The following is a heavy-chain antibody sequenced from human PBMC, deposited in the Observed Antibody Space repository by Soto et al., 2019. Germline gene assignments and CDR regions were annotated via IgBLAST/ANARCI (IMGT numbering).Heavy chain of an antibody. D-gene: IGHD2-21*01. Sequence: QVQLVQSGAAVKKPGASVKVSCKASGYTFTTYAIHWVRQAPGQRLEWMGWINAGNGNTKYSQKFQGRVTITRDTSASTAYMELSSLRSEDTAVYYCARVPGYSIGDLWGRGTLVTVSS. CDR1: GYTFTTYA. CDR2: INAGNGNT. J-gene: IGHJ2*01. CDR3: ARVPGYSIGDL. V-gene: IGHV1-3*01.